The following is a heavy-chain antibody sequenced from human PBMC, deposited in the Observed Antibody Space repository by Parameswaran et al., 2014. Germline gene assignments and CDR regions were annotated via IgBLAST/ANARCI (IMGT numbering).Heavy chain of an antibody. CDR3: ARAADGVLRYFDWPWTPPLGGMDV. J-gene: IGHJ6*02. Sequence: WVRQAPGQGLEWMGWISAYNGNTNYAQKLQGRVTMTTDTSTSTAYMELRSLRSDDTAVYYCARAADGVLRYFDWPWTPPLGGMDVWGQGTTVTVSS. D-gene: IGHD3-9*01. CDR2: ISAYNGNT. V-gene: IGHV1-18*01.